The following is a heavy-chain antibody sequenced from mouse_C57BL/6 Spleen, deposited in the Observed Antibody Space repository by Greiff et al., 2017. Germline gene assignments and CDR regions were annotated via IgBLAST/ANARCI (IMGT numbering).Heavy chain of an antibody. D-gene: IGHD3-1*01. CDR2: IDPATGGT. Sequence: QVHVKQSGAELVRPGASVTLSCKASGYTFTDYEMHWVKQTPVHGLEWIGAIDPATGGTAYNQKFKGKAILTADKSSSTAYMELRSLTSEDSAVXYCTRRGYQGYAMDYWGQGTSVTVSS. J-gene: IGHJ4*01. V-gene: IGHV1-15*01. CDR3: TRRGYQGYAMDY. CDR1: GYTFTDYE.